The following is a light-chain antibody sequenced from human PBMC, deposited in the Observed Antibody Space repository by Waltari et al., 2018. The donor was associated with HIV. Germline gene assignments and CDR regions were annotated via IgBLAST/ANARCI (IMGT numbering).Light chain of an antibody. CDR3: SSSAGGDTLV. V-gene: IGLV2-8*01. J-gene: IGLJ3*02. CDR1: SSDVGSSNY. Sequence: QSALTQPPSASGFPGQSVTISCTGTSSDVGSSNYVAWYQQYPGKAPKLLIYEITKRPSGVPDRFSGSKSGNTASLTVSGLQAEDEADYYCSSSAGGDTLVFGGGTKLTVL. CDR2: EIT.